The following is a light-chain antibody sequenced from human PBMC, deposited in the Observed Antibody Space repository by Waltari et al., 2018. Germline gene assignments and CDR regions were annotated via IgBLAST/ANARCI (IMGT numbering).Light chain of an antibody. CDR1: QTIGSS. CDR3: HQSTALPET. CDR2: YAS. J-gene: IGKJ1*01. V-gene: IGKV6-21*02. Sequence: EIVLTQSPDFQSVTPKEKVTITCRASQTIGSSLHWYQQRPDQSPKLLIKYASQSISGVPSRFSGSGSGTVFTLTINSLEVEDAATYYCHQSTALPETFGQGTKVKIK.